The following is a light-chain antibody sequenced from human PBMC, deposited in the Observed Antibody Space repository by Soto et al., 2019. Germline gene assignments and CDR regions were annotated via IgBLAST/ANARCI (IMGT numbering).Light chain of an antibody. Sequence: DIQMTQSPSTLSASVGDRVTITCRASQSISGWLAWYQQKPGKAPNLLIYKASSLESGVPSRFSGSRSGTGTEFTLTISSLQPDDFATYYCQQYNSPPWTFGQGTKVEIK. V-gene: IGKV1-5*03. CDR2: KAS. J-gene: IGKJ1*01. CDR1: QSISGW. CDR3: QQYNSPPWT.